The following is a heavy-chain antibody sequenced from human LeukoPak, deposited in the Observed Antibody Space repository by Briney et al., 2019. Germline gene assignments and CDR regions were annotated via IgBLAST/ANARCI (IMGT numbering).Heavy chain of an antibody. CDR3: ATPRVPFDT. J-gene: IGHJ3*02. CDR1: GYTFSNYW. Sequence: GESLKISCKASGYTFSNYWIGWVRQMPGKGLEWMGIIYPDDSDTRYSPSFQGQVTISADKSISSAYLQWRSLKASDTAIYYCATPRVPFDTWGQGTMVTVSS. V-gene: IGHV5-51*01. CDR2: IYPDDSDT.